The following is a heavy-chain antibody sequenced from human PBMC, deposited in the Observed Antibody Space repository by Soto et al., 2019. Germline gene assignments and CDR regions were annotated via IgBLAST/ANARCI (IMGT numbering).Heavy chain of an antibody. J-gene: IGHJ4*02. Sequence: QITLKESGPTLVKPAQTLALTCSFSGFSLTTDGEGVGWFRQPPGEALERLALIYWDDDERYSPSLKTRLTITKDPTKNQVVLIMTNMDPVDTATYYCAHSRNLITEDAQVGDFDYWGQGTLVTVSS. CDR2: IYWDDDE. CDR1: GFSLTTDGEG. D-gene: IGHD3-10*01. CDR3: AHSRNLITEDAQVGDFDY. V-gene: IGHV2-5*02.